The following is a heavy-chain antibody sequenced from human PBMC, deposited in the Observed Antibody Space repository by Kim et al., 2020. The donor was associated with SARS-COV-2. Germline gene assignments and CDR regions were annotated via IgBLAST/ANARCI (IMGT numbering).Heavy chain of an antibody. CDR1: GFTFSDYA. V-gene: IGHV3-23*01. Sequence: GGSLRLSCAPSGFTFSDYAMSWVRHAPGKGLEWLSCITASGSETHYADSVKGRFTISRDNSRNTLYLEMNFVSAEDTAVYYCAKDWPGTSSVTADYWGQGSLVTVIS. D-gene: IGHD2-21*02. CDR3: AKDWPGTSSVTADY. J-gene: IGHJ4*02. CDR2: ITASGSET.